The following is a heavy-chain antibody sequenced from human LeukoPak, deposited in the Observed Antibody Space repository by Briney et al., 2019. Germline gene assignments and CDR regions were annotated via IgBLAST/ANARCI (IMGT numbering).Heavy chain of an antibody. CDR2: ISAYYGNT. CDR1: GYTFTSYG. D-gene: IGHD2-2*01. V-gene: IGHV1-18*01. J-gene: IGHJ4*02. CDR3: ARDHEFCRSTSCYAIDY. Sequence: ASVKVSCKASGYTFTSYGISWVRQAPGQGLEWMGWISAYYGNTNCAQKLQGRVTMTTDTSTSTAYMELRSLRSDDTAVYYCARDHEFCRSTSCYAIDYWGQGTLVTVSS.